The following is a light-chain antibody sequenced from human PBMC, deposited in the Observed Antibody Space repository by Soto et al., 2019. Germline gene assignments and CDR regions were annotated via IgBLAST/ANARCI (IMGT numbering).Light chain of an antibody. CDR1: QPISSY. J-gene: IGKJ5*01. CDR2: FIS. CDR3: QQTYSRPVT. Sequence: DIEMTQSPSALSASVGDKVTITCRASQPISSYLNWYQHKPGEAPRLLIDFISRLQSGAPSRFSGSGSGKDFTLTIDSPQPEDTATYYCQQTYSRPVTFGQGTRLEIK. V-gene: IGKV1-39*01.